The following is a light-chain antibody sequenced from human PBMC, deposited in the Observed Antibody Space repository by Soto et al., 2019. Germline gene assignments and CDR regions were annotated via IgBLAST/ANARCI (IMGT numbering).Light chain of an antibody. V-gene: IGLV2-14*01. CDR1: SSDVGGYNY. CDR3: SSYTSSSLLV. Sequence: QYALTQPASVSGSPGQSITISCTGTSSDVGGYNYVSWYQQHPGKAPKLMIYDVSNRPSGVSNRFSGSKSGNTASLTISGLQAEDEADYYCSSYTSSSLLVFGTGTKLTVL. CDR2: DVS. J-gene: IGLJ1*01.